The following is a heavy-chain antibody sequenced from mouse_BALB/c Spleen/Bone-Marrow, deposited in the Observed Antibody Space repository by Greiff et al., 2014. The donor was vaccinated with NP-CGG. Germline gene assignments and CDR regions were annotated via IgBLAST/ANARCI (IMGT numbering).Heavy chain of an antibody. CDR1: GYTFTDYY. V-gene: IGHV1-84*02. CDR3: ARILYWYFDV. Sequence: LMESGPELVKPGAPVKISCKASGYTFTDYYINWVKQKPGQGLEWIGWIYPGSGNTKYNEKFKGKATLTVDTSSSTAYMQLSSLTSEDTAVYFCARILYWYFDVWGAGTTVTVSS. J-gene: IGHJ1*01. CDR2: IYPGSGNT.